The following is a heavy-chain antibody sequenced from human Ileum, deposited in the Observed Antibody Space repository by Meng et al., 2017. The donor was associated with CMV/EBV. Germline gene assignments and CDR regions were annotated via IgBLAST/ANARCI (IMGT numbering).Heavy chain of an antibody. J-gene: IGHJ4*02. CDR3: ARHVYYRFDY. D-gene: IGHD3-10*01. CDR1: EFRFKKNW. CDR2: IEGDGSQK. V-gene: IGHV3-7*01. Sequence: FGFTEFRFKKNWMTWVRQAPGQGLEWVANIEGDGSQKHYADFVQGRFTISRDNANNLVFLQMNNLRPEDTAVYFCARHVYYRFDYWGQGALVTVSS.